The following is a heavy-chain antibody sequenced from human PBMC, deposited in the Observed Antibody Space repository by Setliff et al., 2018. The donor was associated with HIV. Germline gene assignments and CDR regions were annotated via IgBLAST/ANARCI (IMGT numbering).Heavy chain of an antibody. D-gene: IGHD1-20*01. Sequence: PSETLSLTCTVSGGSISSSNYYWGWIRQPPGKGLEWIGNIYYSGSTYYNPSLKSRVTISVDTSKNQFSLKLSSVTAADPAVYYCATWGRNNWNYFSYWGQGTLVTVSS. CDR3: ATWGRNNWNYFSY. CDR1: GGSISSSNYY. CDR2: IYYSGST. J-gene: IGHJ4*02. V-gene: IGHV4-39*07.